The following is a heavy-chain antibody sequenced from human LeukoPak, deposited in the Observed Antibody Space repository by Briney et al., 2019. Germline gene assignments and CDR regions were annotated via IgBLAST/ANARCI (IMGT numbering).Heavy chain of an antibody. CDR1: GFTFSSYS. D-gene: IGHD3-3*01. V-gene: IGHV3-48*01. Sequence: GGSLRLSCAASGFTFSSYSMNWVRQAPGKGLEWVSYISSSSSTIYYADSVKGRFTISRDNAKNSLYLQMNSLRAEDTAVYYCGRVQNNRNFNGSTYYEYWGQGTLVTVSS. CDR2: ISSSSSTI. J-gene: IGHJ4*02. CDR3: GRVQNNRNFNGSTYYEY.